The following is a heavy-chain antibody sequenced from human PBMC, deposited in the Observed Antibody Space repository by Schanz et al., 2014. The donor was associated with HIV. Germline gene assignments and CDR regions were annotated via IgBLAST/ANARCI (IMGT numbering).Heavy chain of an antibody. CDR3: ARGFQGFDY. J-gene: IGHJ4*02. D-gene: IGHD3-10*01. CDR1: GFSFRTFG. Sequence: QVQLVESGGGVVQPGRSLRLSCVASGFSFRTFGMPWVRQAPGKGLGWVALIYYDGTNKYYTDSVKGRFTISRDNSKNTLYLQMNSLRAEDTSVYYCARGFQGFDYWGQGTLVTVSS. CDR2: IYYDGTNK. V-gene: IGHV3-33*01.